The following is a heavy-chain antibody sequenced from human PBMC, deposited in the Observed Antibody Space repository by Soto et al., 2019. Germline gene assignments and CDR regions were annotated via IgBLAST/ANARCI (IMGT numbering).Heavy chain of an antibody. CDR1: GDSVSSCSYF. V-gene: IGHV4-61*03. J-gene: IGHJ4*02. CDR3: VRTNSRGQWAAWY. CDR2: IQSSGNT. D-gene: IGHD3-22*01. Sequence: SETLSRTCTLSGDSVSSCSYFCSWVRQTPGKGLEWIGYIQSSGNTNYNPSLKSRVTISTDTSKNHFSLNLSSVTAADTAVYSCVRTNSRGQWAAWYWGKGTLVTVSS.